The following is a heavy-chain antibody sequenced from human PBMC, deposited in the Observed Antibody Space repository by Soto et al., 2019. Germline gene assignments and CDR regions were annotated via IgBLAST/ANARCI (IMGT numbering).Heavy chain of an antibody. D-gene: IGHD6-13*01. Sequence: GESLKISCKGSGFSFTNFWISWVRQMPGKGLEWIGNIDPVDSYANYSPSFQGHVTFSVDTSISTAYLQWSSLKASDTAMYFCARIESIARNWFDPWGQGTLVTVSS. CDR2: IDPVDSYA. CDR3: ARIESIARNWFDP. CDR1: GFSFTNFW. V-gene: IGHV5-10-1*01. J-gene: IGHJ5*02.